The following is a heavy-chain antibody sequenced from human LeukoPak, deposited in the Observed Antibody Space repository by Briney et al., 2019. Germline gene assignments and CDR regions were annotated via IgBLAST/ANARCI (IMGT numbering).Heavy chain of an antibody. D-gene: IGHD3-10*01. CDR1: GFTFSSYV. Sequence: PGGSLRLSCAASGFTFSSYVMSWVRQAPGKGLEWVSAISGSGGSTYYADSVKGRFTISRDNSKNTLYLQMNSLRAEDTAVYYCAKDYYGSGSYFPHDAFDIWGQGTMVTVSS. J-gene: IGHJ3*02. CDR3: AKDYYGSGSYFPHDAFDI. V-gene: IGHV3-23*01. CDR2: ISGSGGST.